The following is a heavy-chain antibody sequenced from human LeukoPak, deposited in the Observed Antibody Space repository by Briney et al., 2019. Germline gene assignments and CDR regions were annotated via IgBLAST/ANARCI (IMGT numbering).Heavy chain of an antibody. J-gene: IGHJ4*02. CDR1: GFTFSYYT. V-gene: IGHV3-30-3*01. CDR2: ISHDGSNK. Sequence: GRSLRLSCAASGFTFSYYTMHWVRQAPGKGLEWVAVISHDGSNKYYADSVKGRFTISRDNSKNTLYLQMNSLRAEDTAVYYCARVLNYYDSSGYYSSYWGQGTLVTVSS. D-gene: IGHD3-22*01. CDR3: ARVLNYYDSSGYYSSY.